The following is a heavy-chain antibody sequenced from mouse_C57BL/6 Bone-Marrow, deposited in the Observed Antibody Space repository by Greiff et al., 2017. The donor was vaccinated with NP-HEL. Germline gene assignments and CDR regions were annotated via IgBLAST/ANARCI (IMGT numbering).Heavy chain of an antibody. D-gene: IGHD1-1*01. CDR1: GFTFNTYA. Sequence: EVHLVESGGGLVQPKGSLKLSCAASGFTFNTYAMHWVRQAPGKGLEWVARIRSKSSNYATYYADSVKDRFTISRDDSQSMLYMQMNNRKTEDTAMYYCVRSPLYYGSSYWYFDVWGTGTTVTVSS. V-gene: IGHV10-3*01. CDR2: IRSKSSNYAT. CDR3: VRSPLYYGSSYWYFDV. J-gene: IGHJ1*03.